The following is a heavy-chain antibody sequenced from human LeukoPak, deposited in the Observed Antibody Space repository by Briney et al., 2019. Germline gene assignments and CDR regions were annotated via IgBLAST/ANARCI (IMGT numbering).Heavy chain of an antibody. Sequence: PSETLSLTCAVSGYSISSGYYWGWIRQPPGKGLEWIGSIYPSGTTYYNPSLKRRVTISVDTYKNQFSLKLSSVTAADTAVYYCARRTIFGLNWFDPWGQGTLVTVSS. J-gene: IGHJ5*02. CDR3: ARRTIFGLNWFDP. CDR1: GYSISSGYY. D-gene: IGHD3-3*01. CDR2: IYPSGTT. V-gene: IGHV4-38-2*01.